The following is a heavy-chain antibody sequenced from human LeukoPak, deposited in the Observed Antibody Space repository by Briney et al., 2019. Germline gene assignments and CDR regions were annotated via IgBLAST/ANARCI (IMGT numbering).Heavy chain of an antibody. CDR1: GFTFSSYG. V-gene: IGHV3-23*01. D-gene: IGHD3-10*01. J-gene: IGHJ4*02. Sequence: GGSLRLSCAASGFTFSSYGMSWVRQAPGKGLEWVSAISPSGDIRYYADSVKGRFTISRDNSKNTLYLEVISLTAEDTAVYYCAKDDAWLRFGEWSQGTLVTVSS. CDR2: ISPSGDIR. CDR3: AKDDAWLRFGE.